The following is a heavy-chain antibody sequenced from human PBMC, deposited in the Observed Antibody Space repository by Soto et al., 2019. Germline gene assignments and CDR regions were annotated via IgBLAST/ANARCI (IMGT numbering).Heavy chain of an antibody. J-gene: IGHJ4*01. Sequence: SLRLSAAASGFTCSSYAMYWVRQVPGKGLEWVAVISYDGRNKYYVDSVQGRFTLSRDNAKNSLHLQMNSLKAEDKDMYLCARVVYSNVWILYYWGQGTLVRVSS. CDR1: GFTCSSYA. V-gene: IGHV3-30-3*01. D-gene: IGHD6-19*01. CDR2: ISYDGRNK. CDR3: ARVVYSNVWILYY.